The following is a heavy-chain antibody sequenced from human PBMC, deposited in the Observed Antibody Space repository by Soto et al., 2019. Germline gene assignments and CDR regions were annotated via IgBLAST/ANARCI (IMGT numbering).Heavy chain of an antibody. CDR2: ISAYNGNT. V-gene: IGHV1-18*01. J-gene: IGHJ4*02. CDR1: GYTFTSYG. CDR3: ARGRMHYYDSSGYYYVGYFDY. Sequence: ASVKVSCKASGYTFTSYGISWVRQAPGQGLEWMGWISAYNGNTNYAQKLQGRVTMTTDTSTSTAYMELRSLRSDDTAVYYCARGRMHYYDSSGYYYVGYFDYWGQGTLVTVS. D-gene: IGHD3-22*01.